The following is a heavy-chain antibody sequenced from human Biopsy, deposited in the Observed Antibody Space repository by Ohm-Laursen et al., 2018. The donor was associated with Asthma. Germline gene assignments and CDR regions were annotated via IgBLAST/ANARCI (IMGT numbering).Heavy chain of an antibody. CDR2: INSVFGTT. J-gene: IGHJ4*02. CDR1: GGTFNTYV. V-gene: IGHV1-69*01. Sequence: VSSVKVSCKPLGGTFNTYVIGWVRQAPGQGLEWMGGINSVFGTTTYPQKFQDRVTITAGDSTSTVYMELSSLRSEDTAVYYCARKAGSCISRTCYSLDFWGQGTLVTVSS. D-gene: IGHD2-2*01. CDR3: ARKAGSCISRTCYSLDF.